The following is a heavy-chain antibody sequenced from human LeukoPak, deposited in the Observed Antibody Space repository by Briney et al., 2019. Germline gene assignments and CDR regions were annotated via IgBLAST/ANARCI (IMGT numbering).Heavy chain of an antibody. J-gene: IGHJ4*02. Sequence: GRSLRLSCAASGFTFSSYAMHWVRQAPGKGLEWVAVISYDGSNKYYADSVKGRFTISRDNSKDTLYLQMNSLRAEDTAVYYCARDDAYYYDSSGPFYWGQGTLVTVSS. D-gene: IGHD3-22*01. CDR1: GFTFSSYA. CDR2: ISYDGSNK. CDR3: ARDDAYYYDSSGPFY. V-gene: IGHV3-30*01.